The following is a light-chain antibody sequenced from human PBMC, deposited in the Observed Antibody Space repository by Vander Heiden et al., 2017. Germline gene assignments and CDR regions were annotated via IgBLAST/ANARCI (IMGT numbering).Light chain of an antibody. CDR2: CAS. Sequence: DIVMTQSPDSLAVSLGERATINCKSSQSVLYSSNNKNYLVWYQQKPGQPPKLLIYCASTRESGVPDRFSGSASGTDFTLTISSLQAEDVAVYYCQQYYTTAYTFGQGTKLEIK. J-gene: IGKJ2*01. CDR1: QSVLYSSNNKNY. CDR3: QQYYTTAYT. V-gene: IGKV4-1*01.